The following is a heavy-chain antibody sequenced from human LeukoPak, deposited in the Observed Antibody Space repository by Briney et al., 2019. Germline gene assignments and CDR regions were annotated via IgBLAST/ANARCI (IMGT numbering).Heavy chain of an antibody. CDR3: ARRQGSRDRGIDY. D-gene: IGHD2-2*01. J-gene: IGHJ4*02. CDR1: GGSISSSSYY. V-gene: IGHV4-39*01. CDR2: IYYSGST. Sequence: SETLSLTCTVSGGSISSSSYYWGWIRQPPGKGLEWIGSIYYSGSTYYNPSLKSRVTISVDTSKNQFSLKLSSVTAADTAVYYCARRQGSRDRGIDYWGQGTLVTVSS.